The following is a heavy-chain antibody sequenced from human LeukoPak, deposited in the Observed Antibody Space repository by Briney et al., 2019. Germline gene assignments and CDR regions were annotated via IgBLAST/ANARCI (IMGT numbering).Heavy chain of an antibody. CDR3: ARADYHYGSGSDTFDI. D-gene: IGHD3-10*01. CDR1: GFTFSSYA. J-gene: IGHJ3*02. V-gene: IGHV3-30*04. Sequence: GGSLRLSCEASGFTFSSYAMHWVRQAPGKGLEWVALISYDGSHKYYADSVKGRFTISRDNSKNTLYLQMNSLRAEDTAVYYCARADYHYGSGSDTFDIWGQGTMVTVSS. CDR2: ISYDGSHK.